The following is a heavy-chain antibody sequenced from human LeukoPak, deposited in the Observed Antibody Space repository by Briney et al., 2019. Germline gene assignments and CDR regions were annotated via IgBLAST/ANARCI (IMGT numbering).Heavy chain of an antibody. CDR1: GYTFTSYG. V-gene: IGHV1-18*01. CDR3: ARLGTYYDSWSPPFDI. J-gene: IGHJ3*02. CDR2: ISAYNGNT. D-gene: IGHD3-3*01. Sequence: GASVKVSCKASGYTFTSYGISWVRQAPGQGLEWMGWISAYNGNTNYAQKLQGRVTMTTDTSTSTAYMELRSLRSDDTAVYYCARLGTYYDSWSPPFDIWGQGTMVTVSS.